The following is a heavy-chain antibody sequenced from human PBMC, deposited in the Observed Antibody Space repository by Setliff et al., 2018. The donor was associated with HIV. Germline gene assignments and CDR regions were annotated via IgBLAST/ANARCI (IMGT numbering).Heavy chain of an antibody. J-gene: IGHJ5*02. CDR3: ATCRHRPSNWFDP. CDR2: VYNSGIT. Sequence: SYYWGWIRQPPGKGLEWIGSVYNSGITFKNPSLKSRVSISVDRSGNQFSLRLTSVTAADTAVYYCATCRHRPSNWFDPWGQGTVVTVSS. CDR1: SYY. V-gene: IGHV4-39*07.